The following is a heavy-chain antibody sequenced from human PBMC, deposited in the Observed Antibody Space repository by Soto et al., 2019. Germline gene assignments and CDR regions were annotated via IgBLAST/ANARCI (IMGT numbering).Heavy chain of an antibody. J-gene: IGHJ4*02. V-gene: IGHV4-59*01. D-gene: IGHD3-22*01. CDR1: GGSISSYY. Sequence: SETLSLTCTACGGSISSYYWSWIRQPPGKGLEWIGYIYYSGSTNYNPSLKSRVTISVDTSKNQFSLKLSSVTAADTAVYYCAREGDSSGYYDYWGQGTLVTVSS. CDR2: IYYSGST. CDR3: AREGDSSGYYDY.